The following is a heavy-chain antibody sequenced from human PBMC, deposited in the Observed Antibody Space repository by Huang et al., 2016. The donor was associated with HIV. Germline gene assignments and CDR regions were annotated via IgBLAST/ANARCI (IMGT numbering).Heavy chain of an antibody. CDR3: AKDASSGYSSGHSGFKVYFFDF. CDR1: GFTFDVYA. J-gene: IGHJ4*02. V-gene: IGHV3-9*01. D-gene: IGHD5-18*01. CDR2: ISWNSKSI. Sequence: EVQLVESGGGLVQPGRSLRLSCAASGFTFDVYAFHWVRQARGKGLVVVSGISWNSKSIYYADAVKGRFTISRDNAKNSLYLEMKSLRVEDTALYYCAKDASSGYSSGHSGFKVYFFDFWGQGTLVTVSS.